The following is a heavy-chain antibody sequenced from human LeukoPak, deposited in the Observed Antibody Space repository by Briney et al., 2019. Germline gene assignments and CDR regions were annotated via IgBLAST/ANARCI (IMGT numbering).Heavy chain of an antibody. Sequence: PSETLSLTCTVSGGSISSYYWSWIRQPPGKGLEWTGYIYYSGSTNYNPSLKSRVTISVDTSKNQFSLKLSSVTAADTAVYYCARHVSQLAVAGNFDYWGQGTLVTVSS. V-gene: IGHV4-59*08. D-gene: IGHD6-19*01. CDR3: ARHVSQLAVAGNFDY. CDR1: GGSISSYY. CDR2: IYYSGST. J-gene: IGHJ4*02.